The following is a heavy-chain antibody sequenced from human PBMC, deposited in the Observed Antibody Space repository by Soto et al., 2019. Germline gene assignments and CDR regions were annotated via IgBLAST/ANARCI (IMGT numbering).Heavy chain of an antibody. D-gene: IGHD6-19*01. CDR2: IYTSGST. Sequence: PSETLSLTCSVSGGSIISYYWSWIRQPAGKGLEWIGRIYTSGSTNYNPSLKSRVTMSVDTSKNQFSLKLSSVTAADTAVYYCARDSGYSSGWGSNYYYGMDVWGQGTTVTVS. CDR1: GGSIISYY. V-gene: IGHV4-4*07. CDR3: ARDSGYSSGWGSNYYYGMDV. J-gene: IGHJ6*02.